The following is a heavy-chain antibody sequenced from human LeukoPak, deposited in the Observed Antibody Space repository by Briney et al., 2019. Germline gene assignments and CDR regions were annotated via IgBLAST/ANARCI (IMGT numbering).Heavy chain of an antibody. Sequence: PGGSLRLSCAASGFTFSSCGMHWVRQAPGKGLEWVAVISYDGSNKYYADSVKGRFTISRDNSKNTLYLQMNSLRAEDTAVYYCAKDRSSSSWYKKSFQHWGQGTLVTVSS. CDR2: ISYDGSNK. CDR3: AKDRSSSSWYKKSFQH. D-gene: IGHD6-13*01. V-gene: IGHV3-30*18. J-gene: IGHJ1*01. CDR1: GFTFSSCG.